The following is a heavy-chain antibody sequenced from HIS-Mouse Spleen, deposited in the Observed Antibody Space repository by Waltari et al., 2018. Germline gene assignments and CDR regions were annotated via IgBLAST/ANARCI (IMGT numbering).Heavy chain of an antibody. D-gene: IGHD7-27*01. Sequence: EVQLVESGGGLVQPGGSLRLSCAASGFTFSSYWMSWVRQAPGKGLEWVANIKREGSEKYYVDSVKGRFTISRDNAKNSLYLQMNSLRAEDTAVYYCARDGGTGDFDYWGQGTLVTVSS. CDR1: GFTFSSYW. CDR3: ARDGGTGDFDY. J-gene: IGHJ4*02. CDR2: IKREGSEK. V-gene: IGHV3-7*01.